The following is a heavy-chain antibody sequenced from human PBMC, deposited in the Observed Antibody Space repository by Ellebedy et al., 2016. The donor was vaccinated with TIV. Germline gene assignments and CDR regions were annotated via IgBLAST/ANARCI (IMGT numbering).Heavy chain of an antibody. Sequence: GGSLRLSXAASGFTFSSYSMNWVRQAPGKGLEWVSSISSSSSYIYYADSVKGRFTISRDNAKNSLYLQMNSLRAEDTAVYYCASSLHDDYGDYWVSDFEYWGQGTLVTVSS. CDR1: GFTFSSYS. CDR2: ISSSSSYI. CDR3: ASSLHDDYGDYWVSDFEY. V-gene: IGHV3-21*01. J-gene: IGHJ4*02. D-gene: IGHD4-17*01.